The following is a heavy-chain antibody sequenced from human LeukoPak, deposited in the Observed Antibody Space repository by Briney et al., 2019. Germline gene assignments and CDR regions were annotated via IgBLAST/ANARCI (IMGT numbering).Heavy chain of an antibody. CDR1: GGSISSYY. D-gene: IGHD6-6*01. J-gene: IGHJ4*02. CDR3: ARGLNIAARPAFDS. CDR2: IYYSGST. V-gene: IGHV4-59*01. Sequence: SETLSLTCTVSGGSISSYYWGWIRQPPGQGLEWIAYIYYSGSTNYNPYLKSRVTMSVDMSKSQFSLKLSSVTAADAAVYYCARGLNIAARPAFDSWGQGTLVTVSS.